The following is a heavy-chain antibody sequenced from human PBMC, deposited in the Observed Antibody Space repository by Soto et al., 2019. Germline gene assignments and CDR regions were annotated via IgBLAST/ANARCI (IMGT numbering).Heavy chain of an antibody. CDR2: IYYSGST. CDR1: GGSISRGVYY. D-gene: IGHD3-9*01. Sequence: TLSLTCNVSGGSISRGVYYWSWIRQHPGKGLEWIGYIYYSGSTYYNPSLKSRVTISVDTSKNQFSLKLSSVTAADTAVYYCARVTNSFGSTYYDILTGFNDYWGQGTLVTVSS. V-gene: IGHV4-31*03. CDR3: ARVTNSFGSTYYDILTGFNDY. J-gene: IGHJ4*02.